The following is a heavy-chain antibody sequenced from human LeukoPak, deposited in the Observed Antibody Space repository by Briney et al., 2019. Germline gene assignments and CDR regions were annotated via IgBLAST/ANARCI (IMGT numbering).Heavy chain of an antibody. CDR2: IKQDGSEK. CDR3: AREPVAGTYYFDY. J-gene: IGHJ4*02. D-gene: IGHD6-19*01. V-gene: IGHV3-7*03. Sequence: RGSLRLSCAASGFTFSSYWMSWVRQAPGKGLEWVANIKQDGSEKYYVDSVKGRFTNSRDNAKKSLYLQMNSLRAEDTAVYYCAREPVAGTYYFDYWGQGTLVTVSS. CDR1: GFTFSSYW.